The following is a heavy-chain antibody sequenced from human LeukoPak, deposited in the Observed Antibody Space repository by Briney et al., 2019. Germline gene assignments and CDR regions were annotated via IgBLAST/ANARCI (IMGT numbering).Heavy chain of an antibody. D-gene: IGHD6-13*01. Sequence: SETLSLTCTVSGGSVSSFYWSWIRQLPGKGLEWIGYIYYSGSTNYNPSLKSRVTISVDTSKNQFSLRLNSVTAADTAVYYCARLSSGSSSWYDIDYWGQGTLVTVSS. CDR2: IYYSGST. V-gene: IGHV4-59*08. J-gene: IGHJ4*02. CDR1: GGSVSSFY. CDR3: ARLSSGSSSWYDIDY.